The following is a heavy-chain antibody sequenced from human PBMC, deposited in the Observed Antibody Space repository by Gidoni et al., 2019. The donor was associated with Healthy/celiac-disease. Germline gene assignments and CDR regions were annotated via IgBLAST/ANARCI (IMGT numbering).Heavy chain of an antibody. Sequence: EVQLVESGGGLVQPGGSLRLPCAASGFTFSSYSMNWVRQAPGKGLEWVSYISSSSSTIYYADSVKGRFTISRDNAKNSLYLQMNSLRDEDTAVYYCARDWRGDYYYYGMDVWGQGTTVTVSS. CDR2: ISSSSSTI. D-gene: IGHD3-10*01. J-gene: IGHJ6*02. V-gene: IGHV3-48*02. CDR3: ARDWRGDYYYYGMDV. CDR1: GFTFSSYS.